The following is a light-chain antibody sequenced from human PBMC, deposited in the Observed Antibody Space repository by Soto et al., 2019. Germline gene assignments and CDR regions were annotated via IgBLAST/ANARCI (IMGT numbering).Light chain of an antibody. Sequence: QSVLTQPPSVSAAPGQTVTISCSGSSSNIRDNYVSWYQQFPGTVPKLLIYDINKRPSGIPDRFSGSKSGTSATLAITGLQTGDEADYYCGTWDNGLSVVVFGGGTKVTVL. J-gene: IGLJ3*02. CDR3: GTWDNGLSVVV. V-gene: IGLV1-51*01. CDR2: DIN. CDR1: SSNIRDNY.